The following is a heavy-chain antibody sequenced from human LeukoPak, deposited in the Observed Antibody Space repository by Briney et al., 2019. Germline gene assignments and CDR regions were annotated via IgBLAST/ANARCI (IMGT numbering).Heavy chain of an antibody. CDR2: IYYSGST. CDR1: GGSISSSSYY. V-gene: IGHV4-39*07. CDR3: ARDGVRSSWYQSKRQFHDWFDP. D-gene: IGHD6-13*01. Sequence: SETLSLTCTVSGGSISSSSYYWGWIRQPPGTGLEWIGSIYYSGSTYYNPSLKSRVTISVDTSKNQFSLKLSSVTAADTAVYYCARDGVRSSWYQSKRQFHDWFDPWGQGTLVTVSS. J-gene: IGHJ5*02.